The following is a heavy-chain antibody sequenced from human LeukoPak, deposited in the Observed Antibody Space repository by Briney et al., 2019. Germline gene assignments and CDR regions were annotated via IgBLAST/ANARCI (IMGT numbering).Heavy chain of an antibody. CDR3: ARAYYDSSGYYSWFDP. CDR2: IYTSGST. CDR1: GGSISNYY. J-gene: IGHJ5*02. V-gene: IGHV4-4*07. D-gene: IGHD3-22*01. Sequence: SETLSLTCTVSGGSISNYYWSWIRQSAAKGLEWIGRIYTSGSTNYNPSLKSRATMSVDTSKNQFSLKLSSVTAADTAVYYCARAYYDSSGYYSWFDPWGQGTLVTVSS.